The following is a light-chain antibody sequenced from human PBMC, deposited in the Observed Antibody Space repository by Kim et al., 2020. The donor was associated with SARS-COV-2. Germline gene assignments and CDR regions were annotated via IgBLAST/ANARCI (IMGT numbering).Light chain of an antibody. CDR2: GAS. CDR1: MSVGSN. J-gene: IGKJ5*01. Sequence: VAPWERATPSCRARMSVGSNLAWDHEKPGQTPRLLIYGASTRATGIPARFSGSGSGREFTLTISSLQSEDFAVYYCQQYDNWPITFGQGTRLEIK. V-gene: IGKV3-15*01. CDR3: QQYDNWPIT.